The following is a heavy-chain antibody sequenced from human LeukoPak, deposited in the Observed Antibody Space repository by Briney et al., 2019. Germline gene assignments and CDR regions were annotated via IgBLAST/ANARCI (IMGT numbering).Heavy chain of an antibody. CDR1: GYTFTSYG. V-gene: IGHV1-18*01. CDR3: ARDFGDYDILTGPTYDY. D-gene: IGHD3-9*01. CDR2: ISAYNGNT. J-gene: IGHJ4*02. Sequence: ASVKVSCKASGYTFTSYGISWVRQAPGQGLEWMGWISAYNGNTNYAQKLQGRVTITTDTSTSTAYTELRSLRSDDTAVYYCARDFGDYDILTGPTYDYWGQGTLVTVSS.